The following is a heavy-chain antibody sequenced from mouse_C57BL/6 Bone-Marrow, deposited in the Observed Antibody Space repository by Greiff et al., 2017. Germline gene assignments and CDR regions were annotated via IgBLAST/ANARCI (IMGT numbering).Heavy chain of an antibody. CDR2: IDPSDSYT. Sequence: VQLQQPGAELVMPGASVKLSCKASGYTFTSYWMHWVKQRPGQGLEWIGEIDPSDSYTNYNQKFKGKSTLTVDKSSSAAYMQLSSLTSEDSAVYYCASEGYYYGSTGFDYWGQGTTLTVSS. CDR1: GYTFTSYW. CDR3: ASEGYYYGSTGFDY. J-gene: IGHJ2*01. D-gene: IGHD1-1*01. V-gene: IGHV1-69*01.